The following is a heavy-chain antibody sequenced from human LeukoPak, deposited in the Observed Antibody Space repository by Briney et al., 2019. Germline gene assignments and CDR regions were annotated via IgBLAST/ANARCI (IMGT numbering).Heavy chain of an antibody. V-gene: IGHV3-9*01. Sequence: GGSLRLSCAASGFTFDDYAMHWVRQAPGKGLEWVSGMSWNSGSIGYADSVKGRFTISRDNAKNSLYLQMNSLRAEDTALYYCAFGIAAAGAFDYWGQGTLVTVSS. CDR3: AFGIAAAGAFDY. J-gene: IGHJ4*02. CDR2: MSWNSGSI. D-gene: IGHD6-13*01. CDR1: GFTFDDYA.